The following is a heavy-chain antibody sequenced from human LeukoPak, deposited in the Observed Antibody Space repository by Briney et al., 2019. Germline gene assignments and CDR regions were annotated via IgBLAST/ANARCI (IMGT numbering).Heavy chain of an antibody. J-gene: IGHJ4*02. CDR2: FDPEDGET. CDR1: GYTLTELS. Sequence: ASVKVSCKVSGYTLTELSLHWVRQAPGKGLEWMGGFDPEDGETIYAQKFQGRFTMTEDTSTETAYMELSSLRSEDTAVYYCATDPYSSGWPRSNRLDYWGQGTLVTVSS. V-gene: IGHV1-24*01. D-gene: IGHD6-19*01. CDR3: ATDPYSSGWPRSNRLDY.